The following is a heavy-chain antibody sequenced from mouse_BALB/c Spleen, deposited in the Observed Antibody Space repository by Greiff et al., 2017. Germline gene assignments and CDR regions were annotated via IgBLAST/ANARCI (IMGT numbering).Heavy chain of an antibody. D-gene: IGHD1-1*01. CDR3: TGSYYGSSYWYFDV. J-gene: IGHJ1*01. Sequence: EVQLQQSGTVLARPGASVKMSCKASGYTFTSYWMHWVKQRPGQGLEWIGAIYPGNSDTSYNQKFKGKAKLTAVTSTSTAYMELSSLTNEDSAVYYCTGSYYGSSYWYFDVWGAGTTVTVSS. V-gene: IGHV1-5*01. CDR1: GYTFTSYW. CDR2: IYPGNSDT.